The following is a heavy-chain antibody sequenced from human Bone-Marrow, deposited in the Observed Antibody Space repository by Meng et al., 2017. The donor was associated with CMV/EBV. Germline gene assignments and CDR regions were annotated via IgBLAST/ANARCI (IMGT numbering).Heavy chain of an antibody. J-gene: IGHJ5*02. V-gene: IGHV3-30-3*01. CDR2: ISYDGSNK. CDR1: GFTFSSYA. D-gene: IGHD3-22*01. CDR3: AKDLGYDSPRGWFDP. Sequence: GESLKISCAASGFTFSSYAMHWVRQAPGKGLEWVAVISYDGSNKYYADSVKGRFTISRDNSKNTLFLQMNGLRAEDTAVYYCAKDLGYDSPRGWFDPWGQGTLVTVSS.